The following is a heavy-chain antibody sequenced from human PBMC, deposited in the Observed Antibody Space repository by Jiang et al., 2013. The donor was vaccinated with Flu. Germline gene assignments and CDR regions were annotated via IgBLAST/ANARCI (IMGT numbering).Heavy chain of an antibody. J-gene: IGHJ4*02. V-gene: IGHV4-61*01. CDR2: IYYSGST. CDR3: ARADKATAELFDY. D-gene: IGHD2-21*02. CDR1: GGSVSSGSYY. Sequence: GPGLVKPSETLSLTCTVSGGSVSSGSYYWSWIRQPPGKGLEWIGYIYYSGSTNYNPSLKSRVTISVDTSKNQFSLKLSSVTAADTAVYYCARADKATAELFDYWGQGTLVTVSS.